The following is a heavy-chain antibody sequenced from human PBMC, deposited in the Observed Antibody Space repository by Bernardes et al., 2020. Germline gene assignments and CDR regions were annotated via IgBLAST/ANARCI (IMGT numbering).Heavy chain of an antibody. J-gene: IGHJ5*02. V-gene: IGHV4-59*01. Sequence: SETLSLTCTVSGGSISSYYWSWIRQPPGKGLEWIGYIYYSGSTNYNPSLKSRVTISVDTSKNQFSLKLSSVTAADTAVYYCARVKGYCSGGSCSWWFDPWGQGTLVTVSS. CDR3: ARVKGYCSGGSCSWWFDP. D-gene: IGHD2-15*01. CDR2: IYYSGST. CDR1: GGSISSYY.